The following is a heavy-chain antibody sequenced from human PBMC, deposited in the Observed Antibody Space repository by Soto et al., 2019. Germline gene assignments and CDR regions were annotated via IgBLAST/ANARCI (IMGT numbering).Heavy chain of an antibody. J-gene: IGHJ6*02. D-gene: IGHD2-21*02. CDR2: IIPIFGTA. CDR1: GGTFSSYA. Sequence: QVQLVQSGAEVQKPGSSVKVSCKASGGTFSSYAISWVRQAPGQGLEWMGGIIPIFGTANYAQKFQGRVTITADESTSTAYMELSSLRSEDTAVYYCARVPLLEPPYYYYYGMDVWGQGTTVTVSS. V-gene: IGHV1-69*01. CDR3: ARVPLLEPPYYYYYGMDV.